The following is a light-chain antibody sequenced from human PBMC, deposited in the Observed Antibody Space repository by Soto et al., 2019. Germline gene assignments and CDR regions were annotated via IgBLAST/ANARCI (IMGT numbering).Light chain of an antibody. CDR2: KDS. Sequence: SSELTQPSSVSVSPGQTARITCSGDVLAKKYARWFQQKPGQAPVLVIYKDSERPSGIPERFSGSSSGTTVTLTISGAQVEDEADYYCYSAADNVVFGGGTKVTVL. J-gene: IGLJ2*01. V-gene: IGLV3-27*01. CDR3: YSAADNVV. CDR1: VLAKKY.